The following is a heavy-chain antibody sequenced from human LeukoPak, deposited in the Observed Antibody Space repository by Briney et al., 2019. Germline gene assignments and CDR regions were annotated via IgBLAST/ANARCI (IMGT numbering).Heavy chain of an antibody. CDR2: ISGSGGST. CDR3: AKLYYYDSSGYYYGFDY. J-gene: IGHJ4*02. Sequence: GGSLRLSCAASGFTFSSYAMSWVRQAPGKGLEWVSAISGSGGSTYYADSVKGRFTISRDNSKNTLYLQMNSLRAEETAVYYCAKLYYYDSSGYYYGFDYWGQGTLVTVSS. D-gene: IGHD3-22*01. V-gene: IGHV3-23*01. CDR1: GFTFSSYA.